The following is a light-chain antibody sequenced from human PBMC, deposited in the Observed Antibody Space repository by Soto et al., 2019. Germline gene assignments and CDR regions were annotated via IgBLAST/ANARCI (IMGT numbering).Light chain of an antibody. CDR2: GNS. V-gene: IGLV1-40*01. CDR3: KSYDSSLSGSRV. CDR1: SSNIGAGYD. J-gene: IGLJ2*01. Sequence: QSVLTQPPSVSGAPGQRVTISCTGSSSNIGAGYDVHWYQQLPGTAPKLLIYGNSNRPSGVPDRISGSKSGTSASLAITGLRAEDEADYYCKSYDSSLSGSRVFGGGTKLTVL.